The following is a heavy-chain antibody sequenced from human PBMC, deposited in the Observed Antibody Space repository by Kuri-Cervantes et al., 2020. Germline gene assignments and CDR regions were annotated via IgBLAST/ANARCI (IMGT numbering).Heavy chain of an antibody. CDR1: GGSVSSGSYY. J-gene: IGHJ6*02. V-gene: IGHV4-61*01. Sequence: SETLSLTCTVSGGSVSSGSYYWSWIRQPPGKGLEWIGYIYYNGSTNYNPSLKSRVTISVDTSKNQFSLKLSSVTAADTAVYYCARDSGSGDRYYYYYGMDVWGQGTTVTVSS. CDR2: IYYNGST. CDR3: ARDSGSGDRYYYYYGMDV. D-gene: IGHD3-10*01.